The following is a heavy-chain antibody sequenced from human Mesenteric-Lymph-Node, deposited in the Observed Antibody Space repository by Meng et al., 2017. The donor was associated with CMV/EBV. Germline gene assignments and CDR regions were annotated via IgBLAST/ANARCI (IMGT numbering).Heavy chain of an antibody. Sequence: GQSLSPSCVPSALTLSNYETKCVRQAPGNGLEWVSHTSDSGSRKYYADSVKGRFTTSRDNAKNSLYLQMSSLRADDTAIYYCAKAGDNWGYGRDAFDIWGQGTMVTVSS. CDR2: TSDSGSRK. CDR3: AKAGDNWGYGRDAFDI. V-gene: IGHV3-48*03. CDR1: ALTLSNYE. D-gene: IGHD7-27*01. J-gene: IGHJ3*02.